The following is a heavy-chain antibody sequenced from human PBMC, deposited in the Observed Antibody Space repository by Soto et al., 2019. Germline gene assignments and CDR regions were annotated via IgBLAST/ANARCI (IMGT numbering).Heavy chain of an antibody. CDR1: GASMNSYH. V-gene: IGHV4-4*07. Sequence: ETLSLTCTVSGASMNSYHWSWIRQPAGKGLEWIGHIHSSGSTNYNPSLKSRVTMSVDTSKNQFSLRLMSLTAAETVVYYGARDQGVAAAGITWFDPWGQGSLVTVSS. CDR3: ARDQGVAAAGITWFDP. CDR2: IHSSGST. J-gene: IGHJ5*02. D-gene: IGHD6-13*01.